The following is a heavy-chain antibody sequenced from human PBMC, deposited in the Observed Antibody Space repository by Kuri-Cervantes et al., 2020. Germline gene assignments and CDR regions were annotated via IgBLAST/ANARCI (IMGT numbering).Heavy chain of an antibody. CDR1: GFTFSSYA. Sequence: GESLKISCAASGFTFSSYAMSWVRQAPGKGLEWVSAISGSGGSTYYADSVKGRFTISRDNAKNSLDLQMNSLRAEDTAVYYCARDPLNYASYYDYWGQGTLVTVSS. D-gene: IGHD1-7*01. J-gene: IGHJ4*02. V-gene: IGHV3-23*01. CDR3: ARDPLNYASYYDY. CDR2: ISGSGGST.